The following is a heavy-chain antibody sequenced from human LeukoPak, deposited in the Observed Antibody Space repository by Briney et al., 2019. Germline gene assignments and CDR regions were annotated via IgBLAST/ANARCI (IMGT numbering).Heavy chain of an antibody. J-gene: IGHJ4*02. Sequence: GGSLRLSCAASGFTFDDYGMSWVRQAPGKGLEWVSGINWNGGSTGYADSVKGRFTISRDNAKNSLYLQMNSLRAEDTASYYCARDAPDRYNWNDVTDYWGQGTLVTVSS. CDR1: GFTFDDYG. CDR2: INWNGGST. CDR3: ARDAPDRYNWNDVTDY. V-gene: IGHV3-20*04. D-gene: IGHD1-20*01.